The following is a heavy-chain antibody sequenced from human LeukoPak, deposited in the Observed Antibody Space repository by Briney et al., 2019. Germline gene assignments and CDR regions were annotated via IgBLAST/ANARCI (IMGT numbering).Heavy chain of an antibody. D-gene: IGHD2-15*01. J-gene: IGHJ4*02. Sequence: GGSLRLSCAASGFTFTTYAMSWVRQAPGKGLECFSSISNSGESTYYADSVKGRFTVSRDNSKNTIYLQMNRLRAEDTAVYFCAKNGPVVGIFRAFDYWGQGTLATVSS. V-gene: IGHV3-23*01. CDR1: GFTFTTYA. CDR3: AKNGPVVGIFRAFDY. CDR2: ISNSGEST.